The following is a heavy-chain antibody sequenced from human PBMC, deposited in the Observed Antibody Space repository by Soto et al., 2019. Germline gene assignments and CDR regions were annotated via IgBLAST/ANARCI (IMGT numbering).Heavy chain of an antibody. D-gene: IGHD3-10*02. V-gene: IGHV3-66*01. CDR3: ARDSVFGYAAFERTTARGDY. J-gene: IGHJ4*02. CDR2: IYSGGST. Sequence: GGSLRLSCAASGFTVSSNYMSWVRQAPGKGLEWVSVIYSGGSTYYADSVKGRFTISRDNSKNTLYLQMNSLRAEDTAVYYCARDSVFGYAAFERTTARGDYWGQGTLVTVSS. CDR1: GFTVSSNY.